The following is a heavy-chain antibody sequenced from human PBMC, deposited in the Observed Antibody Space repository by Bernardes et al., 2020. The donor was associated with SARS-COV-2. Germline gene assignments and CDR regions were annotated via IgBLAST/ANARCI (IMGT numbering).Heavy chain of an antibody. CDR1: GFNFSSHC. V-gene: IGHV3-74*01. J-gene: IGHJ6*02. CDR3: ARGTVAVKNGMDV. D-gene: IGHD1-26*01. Sequence: GGSLRPSCAASGFNFSSHCVHWVRQAPGKGLVWVSRINTDGRTTHYADSVKGRFTISRDNATTTLYLQMNSLRDEDTAVYYCARGTVAVKNGMDVWGQGATVTVSS. CDR2: INTDGRTT.